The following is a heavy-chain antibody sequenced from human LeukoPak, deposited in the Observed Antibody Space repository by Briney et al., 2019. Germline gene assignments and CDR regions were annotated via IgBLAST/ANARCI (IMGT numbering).Heavy chain of an antibody. V-gene: IGHV3-7*01. D-gene: IGHD2-21*02. CDR2: IKPDGSEK. CDR3: TRDFGSGVVVTAIVD. Sequence: GGSLRLSCAASGFTFSNYWMSWVRQAPGKGLEWVANIKPDGSEKYYVDSVKGRFTISRDNAKNSLFLQMNSLRAEDTATYYCTRDFGSGVVVTAIVDWGQGTLVTVSS. CDR1: GFTFSNYW. J-gene: IGHJ4*02.